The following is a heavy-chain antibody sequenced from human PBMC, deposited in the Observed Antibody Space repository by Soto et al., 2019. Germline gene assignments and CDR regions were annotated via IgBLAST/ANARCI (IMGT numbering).Heavy chain of an antibody. CDR3: ARGRYGDY. CDR2: ISAHNGNT. V-gene: IGHV1-18*01. Sequence: QVHLVQSGAEVKKPGASVKVSCKGSGYIFTTYGITWVRQAPGQGLEWMGWISAHNGNTNYAQKLQGRVTVTRDTSPSTAHMELRNLRSDDTAVYSSARGRYGDYWGQGALVTVSS. D-gene: IGHD1-1*01. CDR1: GYIFTTYG. J-gene: IGHJ4*02.